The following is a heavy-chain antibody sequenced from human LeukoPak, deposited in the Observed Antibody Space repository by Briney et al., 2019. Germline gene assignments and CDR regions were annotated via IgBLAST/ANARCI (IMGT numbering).Heavy chain of an antibody. CDR3: ATKGGSSSWPYYYYYMDV. Sequence: ASVQVSCKVSGYTLTELSMHWVRQAPGKGLEWMGGFDPEDGETIYAQKFQGRVTMTEDTSTDTAYMELSSLRSEDTAVYYCATKGGSSSWPYYYYYMDVWGKGTTVTVSS. J-gene: IGHJ6*03. V-gene: IGHV1-24*01. D-gene: IGHD6-6*01. CDR2: FDPEDGET. CDR1: GYTLTELS.